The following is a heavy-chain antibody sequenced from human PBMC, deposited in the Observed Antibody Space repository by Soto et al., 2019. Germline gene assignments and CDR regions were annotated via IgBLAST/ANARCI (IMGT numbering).Heavy chain of an antibody. CDR1: GGSISSYY. Sequence: SETLCLTCTVSGGSISSYYWSWIRQPPGKGLEWIGYIYYSASTNYNPSLKSRVTISVDTSKNQFSLKLSSVTAADTAVYYCARVLDDYGDYVADYWGQGTLVTVSS. CDR3: ARVLDDYGDYVADY. J-gene: IGHJ4*02. V-gene: IGHV4-59*01. D-gene: IGHD4-17*01. CDR2: IYYSAST.